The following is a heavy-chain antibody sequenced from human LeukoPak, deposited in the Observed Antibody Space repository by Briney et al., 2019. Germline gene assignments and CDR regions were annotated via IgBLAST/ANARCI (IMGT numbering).Heavy chain of an antibody. CDR3: ARVNYDSSGYNFDY. V-gene: IGHV4-4*02. D-gene: IGHD3-22*01. CDR2: IYHSGSP. J-gene: IGHJ4*02. Sequence: SETLSLTCAVSGGSISSNNWWGWVRQPPGKGLEWIGEIYHSGSPNYNPSLKSRVTISVDTSKNQFSLKLSSVTAADTAVYYCARVNYDSSGYNFDYWGQGTLVTVSS. CDR1: GGSISSNNW.